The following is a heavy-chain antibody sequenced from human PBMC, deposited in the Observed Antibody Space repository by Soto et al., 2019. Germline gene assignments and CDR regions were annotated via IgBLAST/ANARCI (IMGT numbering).Heavy chain of an antibody. CDR2: IFHSGST. D-gene: IGHD4-17*01. Sequence: SETLSLTCTVSGGSISSNYWSWIRQPPGKGLEWIGYIFHSGSTTYNPSLKSRVTMSVDTSKNQSSLNFNSVTASDTALYYCVSQRTTVLTQAYFDYWGPGALVTVSS. CDR1: GGSISSNY. CDR3: VSQRTTVLTQAYFDY. V-gene: IGHV4-59*08. J-gene: IGHJ4*02.